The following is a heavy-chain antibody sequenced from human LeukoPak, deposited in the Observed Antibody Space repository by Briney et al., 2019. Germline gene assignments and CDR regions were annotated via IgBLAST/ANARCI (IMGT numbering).Heavy chain of an antibody. V-gene: IGHV3-48*04. CDR2: ISSSSSTI. Sequence: GGSLRLSCAASGFTFSSYSMNWVRQAPGKGLEWVSYISSSSSTIYYADSVKGRFTISRDNAKNSLYLQMNSLRAEDTAVYYCARYYCSGGACYSLADYWGLGNQVTVSS. CDR1: GFTFSSYS. CDR3: ARYYCSGGACYSLADY. J-gene: IGHJ4*01. D-gene: IGHD2-15*01.